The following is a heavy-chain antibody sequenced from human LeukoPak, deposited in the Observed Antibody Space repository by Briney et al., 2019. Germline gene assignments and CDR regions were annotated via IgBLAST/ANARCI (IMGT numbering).Heavy chain of an antibody. CDR3: ARDGIGDTAMVSPDY. CDR2: INPNSGGT. D-gene: IGHD5-18*01. Sequence: ASVTVSCKASGYTLTGYYMHWVRQAPGQGLEWMGWINPNSGGTNYAQKFQGRVTMTRDTSISTAYMELSRLRSDDTAVYYCARDGIGDTAMVSPDYWGQGTLVTVSS. J-gene: IGHJ4*02. V-gene: IGHV1-2*02. CDR1: GYTLTGYY.